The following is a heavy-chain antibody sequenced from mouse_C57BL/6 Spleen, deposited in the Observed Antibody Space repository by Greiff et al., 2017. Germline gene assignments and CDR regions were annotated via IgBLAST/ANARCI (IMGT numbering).Heavy chain of an antibody. CDR1: GFTFSSYA. V-gene: IGHV5-4*01. J-gene: IGHJ4*01. D-gene: IGHD2-5*01. CDR2: ISDGGSYT. Sequence: EVKLMESGGGLVKPGGSLKLSCAASGFTFSSYAMSWVRQTPEKRLEWVATISDGGSYTYYPDNVKGRFTISRDNAKNNLYLQMSHLKSEDTAMYYCAREEDYYSNYGYAMDFWGQGTSVTVSS. CDR3: AREEDYYSNYGYAMDF.